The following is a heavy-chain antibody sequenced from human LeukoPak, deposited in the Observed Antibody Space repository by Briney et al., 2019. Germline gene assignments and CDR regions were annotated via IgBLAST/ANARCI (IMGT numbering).Heavy chain of an antibody. CDR2: INPQSGGT. CDR3: ASQTVIAVAIYDY. Sequence: ASLKVSCKASGYTFTGYYMHWVRHTPGHGLGWMGRINPQSGGTNNAQKFQGRVTMTRDTSISTAYMELSRLRSDDTAVYYCASQTVIAVAIYDYWGQGTLVTVSS. CDR1: GYTFTGYY. J-gene: IGHJ4*02. D-gene: IGHD6-19*01. V-gene: IGHV1-2*06.